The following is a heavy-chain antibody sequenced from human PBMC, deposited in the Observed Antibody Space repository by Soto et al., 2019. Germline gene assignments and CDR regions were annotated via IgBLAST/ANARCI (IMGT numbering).Heavy chain of an antibody. J-gene: IGHJ5*02. CDR1: GGSFSGYY. V-gene: IGHV4-34*01. Sequence: SETLSLTCAVYGGSFSGYYWSWIRQPPGKGLEWIGEINHSGSTYYNPSLKSRVTISVDKSKNQFSLKLSSVTAADTAVYYCASVAKTINWPDNWGQGTLVTVSS. CDR3: ASVAKTINWPDN. CDR2: INHSGST.